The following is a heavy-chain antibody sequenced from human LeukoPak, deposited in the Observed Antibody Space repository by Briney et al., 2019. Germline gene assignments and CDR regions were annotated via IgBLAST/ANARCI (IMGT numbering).Heavy chain of an antibody. CDR2: INYSGRT. CDR3: ARRRKDLNWFDP. J-gene: IGHJ5*02. V-gene: IGHV4-39*01. Sequence: SETLSLTCTVSGDSISSSDFYWGWIRRPPGKGLEWIALINYSGRTFYDPSLERRVTISVDMSTNQFSLRLNSVTAADTAVYYCARRRKDLNWFDPWGQGTLVTVSS. CDR1: GDSISSSDFY.